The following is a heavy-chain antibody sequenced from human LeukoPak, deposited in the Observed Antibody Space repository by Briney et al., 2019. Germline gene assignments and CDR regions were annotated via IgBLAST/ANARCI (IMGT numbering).Heavy chain of an antibody. D-gene: IGHD6-13*01. Sequence: TGGSLRLSCAASGFAFSSYAMHWVRQAPGKGLEYVSAISSNGGSTYYANSVKGRFTISRDNSKNTLYLQMGSLRAEDMAVYYCARDPGYSSSLGGEYYFDYWGQGTLVTVSS. CDR1: GFAFSSYA. J-gene: IGHJ4*02. CDR3: ARDPGYSSSLGGEYYFDY. V-gene: IGHV3-64*01. CDR2: ISSNGGST.